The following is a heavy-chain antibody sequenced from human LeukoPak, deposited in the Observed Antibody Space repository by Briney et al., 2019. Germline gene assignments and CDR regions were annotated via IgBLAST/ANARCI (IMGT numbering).Heavy chain of an antibody. V-gene: IGHV4-59*11. J-gene: IGHJ5*02. CDR2: IYYSGST. CDR3: ARLYDSSGYTNWLDP. CDR1: GGSMSSHY. Sequence: SETLSLTCTVSGGSMSSHYWSWIRQPPEKGLEWIGYIYYSGSTKYNPSLKSRVTISVDTSESQFSLKLSSVTAADTAVYYCARLYDSSGYTNWLDPWGQGTLVTVSS. D-gene: IGHD3-22*01.